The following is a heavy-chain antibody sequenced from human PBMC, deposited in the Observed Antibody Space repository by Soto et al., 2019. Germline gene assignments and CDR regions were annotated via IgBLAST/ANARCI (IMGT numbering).Heavy chain of an antibody. J-gene: IGHJ6*02. CDR3: ARLPYYDFWSGYPSPYYYGMDV. Sequence: PSETLSLTCTVSGGSISSGGYYWSWIRQHPGKGLEWIGYIYYSGSTYYNPSLKSRVTISVDTSKNQFSLKLSSVTAADTAVYYCARLPYYDFWSGYPSPYYYGMDVWGQGTTVTVSS. CDR1: GGSISSGGYY. D-gene: IGHD3-3*01. V-gene: IGHV4-31*03. CDR2: IYYSGST.